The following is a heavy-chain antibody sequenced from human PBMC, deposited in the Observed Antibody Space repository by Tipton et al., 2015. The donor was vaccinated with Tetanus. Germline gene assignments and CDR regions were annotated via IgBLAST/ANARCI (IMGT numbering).Heavy chain of an antibody. CDR3: ARGFGSNWYYFDY. Sequence: TLSLTCTVSGGSIGTYHWNWIRQSPGEGLEWIGYIDYFGTTKYNPSLKSRVAMSVDTSKNQLSLKLSSVTSADTAVYYCARGFGSNWYYFDYWGQGTLVTVSS. D-gene: IGHD6-13*01. V-gene: IGHV4-59*01. CDR1: GGSIGTYH. J-gene: IGHJ4*02. CDR2: IDYFGTT.